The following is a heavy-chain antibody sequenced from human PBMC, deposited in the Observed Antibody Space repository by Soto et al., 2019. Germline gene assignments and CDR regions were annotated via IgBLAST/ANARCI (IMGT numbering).Heavy chain of an antibody. J-gene: IGHJ3*02. CDR1: GYTFTSYA. CDR3: ARATIAARGGDAFDI. D-gene: IGHD6-6*01. CDR2: INAGNGNT. Sequence: QVQLVQSGAEVKKPGASVKVSCKASGYTFTSYAMHWVRQAPGQRLEWMGWINAGNGNTKYSQKFQGRVTITRDTSASTAYMELSSLRSEDTAVYYCARATIAARGGDAFDIWDQGTMVTVSS. V-gene: IGHV1-3*01.